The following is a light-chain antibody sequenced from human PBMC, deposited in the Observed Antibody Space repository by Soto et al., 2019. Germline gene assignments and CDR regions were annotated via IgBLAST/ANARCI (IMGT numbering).Light chain of an antibody. CDR1: QCIRNY. J-gene: IGKJ1*01. V-gene: IGKV3-11*01. CDR3: QQRSNWPA. Sequence: EVVLTQSPATLSLSPGERATHSCRVSQCIRNYLAWYQQKLGQAPRLLIYVASNRATGIPARFSGSGCGTDFTFTISSLEPEDFAVYYCQQRSNWPAFGQGTKV. CDR2: VAS.